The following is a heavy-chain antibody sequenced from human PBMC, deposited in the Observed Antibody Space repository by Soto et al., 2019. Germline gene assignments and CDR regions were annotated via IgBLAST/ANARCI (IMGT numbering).Heavy chain of an antibody. V-gene: IGHV4-38-2*01. D-gene: IGHD3-10*01. J-gene: IGHJ4*02. CDR2: IHYTGNT. Sequence: PSETLSLTCAVSGYSVSSGYYWGWIRQPPGKGLEWIGSIHYTGNTYYNLSLKSRVTISLDTSKNQFSLHLNSVTAADTAVYYCATMTHLLIWFRKWDFWGQGALVTVSS. CDR1: GYSVSSGYY. CDR3: ATMTHLLIWFRKWDF.